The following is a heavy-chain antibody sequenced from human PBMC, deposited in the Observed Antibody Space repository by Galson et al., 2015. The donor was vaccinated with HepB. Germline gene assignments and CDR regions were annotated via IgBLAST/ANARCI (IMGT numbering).Heavy chain of an antibody. J-gene: IGHJ4*02. CDR1: GFTFSTYW. Sequence: SLRLSCAASGFTFSTYWMHWVRQAPGKGLVWVSRINSDGSSTTYADSVKGRFTISRDNAKNTLYLQMNSLRAEDTAVYYCARARIAVVGFDYWGQGTLVTVSS. CDR3: ARARIAVVGFDY. D-gene: IGHD6-19*01. V-gene: IGHV3-74*01. CDR2: INSDGSST.